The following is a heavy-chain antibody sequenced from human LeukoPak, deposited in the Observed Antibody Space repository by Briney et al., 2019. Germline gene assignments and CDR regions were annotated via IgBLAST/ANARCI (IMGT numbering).Heavy chain of an antibody. J-gene: IGHJ4*02. CDR2: IKPDGSET. D-gene: IGHD3-22*01. V-gene: IGHV3-7*04. Sequence: PGGSLRLSWAASGXTFSGHWMTWVRQAPGKGLEWVASIKPDGSETHYVDSVKGRFTISRDNAKNSMFLQMNSLRAEDTAVYYCARLGDSSGYVDYWGQGSMVTVSS. CDR3: ARLGDSSGYVDY. CDR1: GXTFSGHW.